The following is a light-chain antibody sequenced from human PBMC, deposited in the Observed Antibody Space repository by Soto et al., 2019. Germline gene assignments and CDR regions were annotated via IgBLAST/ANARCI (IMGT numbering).Light chain of an antibody. CDR2: DVS. V-gene: IGLV2-11*01. J-gene: IGLJ1*01. Sequence: QSALTQPRSVSGSPGQSVTISCTGTSSDVGGYNYVSWYQQHPGKAPKLTIYDVSKRPSGVPDRFSGSKSGNTASLTISGLQAEDEADYYCCSYAGSYFLGTGTKVTVL. CDR3: CSYAGSYF. CDR1: SSDVGGYNY.